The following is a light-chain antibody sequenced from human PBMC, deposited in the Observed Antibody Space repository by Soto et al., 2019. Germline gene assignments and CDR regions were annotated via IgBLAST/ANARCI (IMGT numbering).Light chain of an antibody. CDR2: LGS. CDR3: MQALQTPRT. CDR1: QSLLHSNGNNY. J-gene: IGKJ1*01. Sequence: DIVMTQSPLSLPVTPGEPASISCRSSQSLLHSNGNNYLEWYLQKPGQSPQLLIYLGSSRASGVPDRFSGSGSGTDFTLKIRRVEAEDVGVYYYMQALQTPRTFGQGTKV. V-gene: IGKV2-28*01.